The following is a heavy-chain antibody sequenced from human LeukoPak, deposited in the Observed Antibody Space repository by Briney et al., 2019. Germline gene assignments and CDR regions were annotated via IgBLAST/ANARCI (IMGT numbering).Heavy chain of an antibody. V-gene: IGHV1-46*01. D-gene: IGHD6-13*01. CDR3: ASSQQLEDAFDI. Sequence: ASVKASCKASGYTFTGYYMRWVRQAPGQGLEWMGIINPSGGSTSYAQKFQGRVTMTRDMSTSTVYMELSSLRSEDTAVYYCASSQQLEDAFDIWGQGTMVTVSS. CDR2: INPSGGST. CDR1: GYTFTGYY. J-gene: IGHJ3*02.